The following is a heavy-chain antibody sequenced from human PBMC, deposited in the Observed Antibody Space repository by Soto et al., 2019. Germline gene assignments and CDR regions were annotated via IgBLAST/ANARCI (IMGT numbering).Heavy chain of an antibody. Sequence: SETLSLTCAVSGGSISSSNWWSWVRQPPGKGLEWIGEIYHSGSTNYNPSGGSTSDAQKCKGRVTMTRDTSTSTVYMELSSLRSEDTAVYYCARAGDGYGDYFDYYYYGMDVWGQGTTVAVSS. J-gene: IGHJ6*02. CDR3: ARAGDGYGDYFDYYYYGMDV. CDR1: GGSISSSNW. CDR2: IYHSGST. D-gene: IGHD4-17*01. V-gene: IGHV4-4*02.